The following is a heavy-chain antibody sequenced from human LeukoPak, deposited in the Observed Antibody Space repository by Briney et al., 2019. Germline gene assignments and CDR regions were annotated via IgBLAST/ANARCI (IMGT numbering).Heavy chain of an antibody. CDR1: GFTFSNYG. D-gene: IGHD6-19*01. CDR2: IRYDESNK. J-gene: IGHJ4*02. V-gene: IGHV3-30*02. Sequence: PGVSLRLSCAASGFTFSNYGMHWVRQAPGKGLEWVTFIRYDESNKYYADSEKGRFTISRDNYKNTLYLQMNSLRAEDTAVYYCAKDIPQYASGWFLGGFDYWGQGTLVTVSS. CDR3: AKDIPQYASGWFLGGFDY.